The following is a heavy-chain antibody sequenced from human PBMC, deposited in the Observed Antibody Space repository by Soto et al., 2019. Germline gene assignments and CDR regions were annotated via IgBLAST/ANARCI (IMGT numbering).Heavy chain of an antibody. CDR2: IYHSGST. D-gene: IGHD3-3*01. CDR3: ARVITIFGVVIISWFDP. CDR1: GYSISSGYY. Sequence: SESLSLTCAVSGYSISSGYYWGWIRQPPGKGLEWIGSIYHSGSTYYNPSLKSRVTISVDTSKNQFSLKLSSVTAADTAVYYCARVITIFGVVIISWFDPWGQGTLVTVSS. J-gene: IGHJ5*02. V-gene: IGHV4-38-2*01.